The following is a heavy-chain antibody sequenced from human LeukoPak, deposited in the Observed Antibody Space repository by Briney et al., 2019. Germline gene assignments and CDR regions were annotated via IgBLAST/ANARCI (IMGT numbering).Heavy chain of an antibody. V-gene: IGHV3-53*01. CDR3: TCYLNRSDGL. CDR1: GFTVSSNY. D-gene: IGHD4/OR15-4a*01. J-gene: IGHJ3*01. Sequence: GGSLRLSCAASGFTVSSNYMSWVRQAPGKGLEWVSVIYSGGSTYYADSVKGRFTISRDNAKNSLYLQMNSLRAEDTAVYYCTCYLNRSDGLWGQGTMVTVSS. CDR2: IYSGGST.